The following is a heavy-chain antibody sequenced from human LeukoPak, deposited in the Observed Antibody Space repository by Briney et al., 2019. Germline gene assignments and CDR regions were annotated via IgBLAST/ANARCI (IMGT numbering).Heavy chain of an antibody. J-gene: IGHJ4*02. CDR2: IRGSGGST. Sequence: GGSLRLSCAASGFFFSSYAMSWVRQAPGKGLEWVSAIRGSGGSTYYADSVKGRFTISRDNSKNTLYLQMNSLRADDTAVYYCAKEYYDYLWGSYRDYWGQGTLVTVSS. CDR3: AKEYYDYLWGSYRDY. CDR1: GFFFSSYA. V-gene: IGHV3-23*01. D-gene: IGHD3-16*01.